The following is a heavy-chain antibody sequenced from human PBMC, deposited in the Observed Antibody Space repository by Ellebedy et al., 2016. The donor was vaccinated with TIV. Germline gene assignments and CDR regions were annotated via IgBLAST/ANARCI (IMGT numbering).Heavy chain of an antibody. CDR1: GYTFIGYY. J-gene: IGHJ5*02. V-gene: IGHV1-2*02. Sequence: ASVKVSCKASGYTFIGYYMHWARQAPGQGLEWMGWINPTSGGTTYAQRFQGRVTMTRDTSISTAYMELSSLRSDDTAVYYCARGGNYVAETYPIHPWGQGTLVTVSS. CDR2: INPTSGGT. CDR3: ARGGNYVAETYPIHP. D-gene: IGHD3-10*02.